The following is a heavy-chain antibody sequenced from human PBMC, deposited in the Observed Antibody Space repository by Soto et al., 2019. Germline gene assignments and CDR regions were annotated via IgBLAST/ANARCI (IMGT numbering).Heavy chain of an antibody. D-gene: IGHD3-22*01. J-gene: IGHJ4*02. Sequence: PSETLSLTCTVSGGSISSYYWSWIRQPPGKGLEWIGYIYFRGTTNYNPSLKSRVTMSADTSKNPFSLKLNSVTAADTAVYYCARMNYYDTSGYPFDYWGQGMMVTVSS. CDR1: GGSISSYY. CDR3: ARMNYYDTSGYPFDY. V-gene: IGHV4-59*01. CDR2: IYFRGTT.